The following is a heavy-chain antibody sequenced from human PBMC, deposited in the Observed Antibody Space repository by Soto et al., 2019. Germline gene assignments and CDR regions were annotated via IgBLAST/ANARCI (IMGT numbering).Heavy chain of an antibody. CDR2: IDKVGTDS. CDR3: ARGWFGPDV. Sequence: EVQLVESGGGLVQPGGSLRLSCAASEFTLSGSSVHWVRQAPGKGLVWVSGIDKVGTDSTYADSVKGRFTSSRDNAKNTVYLQINSLRVEDTAVYYCARGWFGPDVWGKGTTVTVSS. J-gene: IGHJ6*03. CDR1: EFTLSGSS. D-gene: IGHD3-10*01. V-gene: IGHV3-74*03.